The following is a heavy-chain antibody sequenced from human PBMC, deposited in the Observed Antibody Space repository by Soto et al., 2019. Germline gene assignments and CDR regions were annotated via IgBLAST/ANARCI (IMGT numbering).Heavy chain of an antibody. CDR3: APHVSCSGGSCQYDAFAI. Sequence: EVQVLESGGGLVQPGGSLRLSCEGSGFTVSSHAMTWIRQAPGKGREWVSTVTADGGTYYADSVKGRFAMSRDTSENTLYLQMNSLGAEDTAAYYSAPHVSCSGGSCQYDAFAIRGQGTMVTVSS. D-gene: IGHD2-15*01. V-gene: IGHV3-23*01. CDR1: GFTVSSHA. CDR2: VTADGGT. J-gene: IGHJ3*02.